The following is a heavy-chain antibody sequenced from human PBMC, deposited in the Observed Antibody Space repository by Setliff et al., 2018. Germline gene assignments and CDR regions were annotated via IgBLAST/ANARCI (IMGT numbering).Heavy chain of an antibody. Sequence: ASVKVSCKASGFTSTNYAIHWVRQAPGQRPECMGWIHAGNGDTKYSQKFQGRVTITRDTSASTVYMELSSLRSEDTAVYYCARDQSYSMDVWGQGTTVTVSS. V-gene: IGHV1-3*01. J-gene: IGHJ6*02. CDR1: GFTSTNYA. CDR2: IHAGNGDT. CDR3: ARDQSYSMDV.